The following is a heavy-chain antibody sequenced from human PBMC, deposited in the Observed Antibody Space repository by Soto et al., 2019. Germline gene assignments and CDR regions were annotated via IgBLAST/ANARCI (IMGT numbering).Heavy chain of an antibody. CDR2: ISYDGSNK. Sequence: PGGSLRLSCAASGFTFSSYAMHWVRQAPGKGLEWVAVISYDGSNKYYADSVKGRFTISRDNSKNTLYLQMNSLRAEDTAVYYCASIAVAGTSRSVPVDYWGQGTLVTVSS. J-gene: IGHJ4*02. D-gene: IGHD6-19*01. CDR3: ASIAVAGTSRSVPVDY. V-gene: IGHV3-30-3*01. CDR1: GFTFSSYA.